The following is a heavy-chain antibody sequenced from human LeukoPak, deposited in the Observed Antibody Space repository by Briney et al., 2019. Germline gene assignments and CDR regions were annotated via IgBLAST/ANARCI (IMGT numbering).Heavy chain of an antibody. D-gene: IGHD6-13*01. CDR3: ASLRAIAAAGYYYYYYMDV. J-gene: IGHJ6*03. CDR2: IYYSGST. CDR1: GGSISSYY. Sequence: PSETLSLTCTVSGGSISSYYWSWIRQPPGKELEWIGYIYYSGSTNYNPSLKSRVTISVDTSKNQFSLKLSSVTAADTAVYYCASLRAIAAAGYYYYYYMDVWGKGTTVTVSS. V-gene: IGHV4-59*12.